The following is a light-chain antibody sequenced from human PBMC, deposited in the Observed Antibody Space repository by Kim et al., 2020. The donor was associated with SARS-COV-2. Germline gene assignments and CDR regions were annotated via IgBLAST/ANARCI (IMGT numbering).Light chain of an antibody. CDR2: KTS. J-gene: IGKJ2*01. V-gene: IGKV1-5*03. CDR3: KQRSNWPPYT. CDR1: QSISSW. Sequence: DIQMTQSPSTLSASIGDRVTITCRASQSISSWLAWYQQKPGKAPNLLIYKTSNLKSGVPSRFSGSGSGTDFTLTISSLQPEDFAVYYCKQRSNWPPYTFGQGTKLEI.